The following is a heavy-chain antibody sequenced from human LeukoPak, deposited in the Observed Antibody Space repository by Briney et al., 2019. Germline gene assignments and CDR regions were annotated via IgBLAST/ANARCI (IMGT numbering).Heavy chain of an antibody. CDR3: ARDRHGAYFQH. J-gene: IGHJ1*01. V-gene: IGHV1-69*05. D-gene: IGHD1-26*01. Sequence: ASVKVSCKASGGTFSSYAISWVRQAHGQGLEWMGRIIPIFGTANYAQKFQGRVTITTDESTSTAYMELSSLRSEDTAVYYCARDRHGAYFQHWGQGTLVTVSS. CDR2: IIPIFGTA. CDR1: GGTFSSYA.